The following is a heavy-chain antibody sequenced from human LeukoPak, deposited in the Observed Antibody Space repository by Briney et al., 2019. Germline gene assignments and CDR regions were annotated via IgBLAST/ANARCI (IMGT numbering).Heavy chain of an antibody. D-gene: IGHD4-17*01. Sequence: ASVKVSCKASGYTFIGYNLHLVRQAPGQGLEWMGWINPNSGGTNYAQSFQGRVTMTRDTSISTAYMELSRLRSDDTAIYYCALVGEALDYWGQGTLVTVSS. J-gene: IGHJ4*02. CDR1: GYTFIGYN. V-gene: IGHV1-2*02. CDR2: INPNSGGT. CDR3: ALVGEALDY.